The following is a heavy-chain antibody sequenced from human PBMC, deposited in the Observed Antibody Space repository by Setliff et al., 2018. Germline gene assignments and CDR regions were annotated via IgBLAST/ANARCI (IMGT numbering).Heavy chain of an antibody. Sequence: SETLSLTCTVSGGSISGGNFYWSWIRQVPGKGLEWIGYIYYSGSTSYYNPSLKSRVTISVDTSKNQFSLKLSSVTAADTAVYYCARGRAGHSGHWGQGTLVTVSS. V-gene: IGHV4-30-4*08. J-gene: IGHJ4*02. CDR1: GGSISGGNFY. D-gene: IGHD6-19*01. CDR2: IYYSGST. CDR3: ARGRAGHSGH.